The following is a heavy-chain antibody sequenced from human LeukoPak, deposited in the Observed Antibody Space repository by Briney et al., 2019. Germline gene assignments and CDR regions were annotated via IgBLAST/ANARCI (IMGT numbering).Heavy chain of an antibody. CDR3: ARVLYGSRVNVIDS. CDR2: MNEYGSEK. D-gene: IGHD2-2*01. J-gene: IGHJ4*02. V-gene: IGHV3-7*01. Sequence: GGSLRLSCAASGFTFSNYWINWVRQAPGKGLEWVANMNEYGSEKYYVDSVRGRFTISRDNAENPLFLHMNSLRVEDTAVYRCARVLYGSRVNVIDSWGPGTLVTVSS. CDR1: GFTFSNYW.